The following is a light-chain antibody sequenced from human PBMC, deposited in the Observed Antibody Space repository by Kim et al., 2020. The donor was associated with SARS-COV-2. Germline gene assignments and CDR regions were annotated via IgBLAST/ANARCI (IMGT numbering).Light chain of an antibody. CDR2: GTS. V-gene: IGKV3-20*01. CDR3: QQYGTSMPYT. CDR1: QGYVDTTS. Sequence: IVLTQSPGTLSLSPGERATLSCRASQGYVDTTSLAWYQQIPGQAPRLLNYGTSTRATGVPDRFSGSASGTDFTLTISKVEPEDFAIYWCQQYGTSMPYTFGQGTKLEI. J-gene: IGKJ2*01.